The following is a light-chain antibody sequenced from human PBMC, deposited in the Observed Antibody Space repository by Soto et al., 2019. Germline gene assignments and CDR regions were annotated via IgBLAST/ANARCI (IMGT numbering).Light chain of an antibody. V-gene: IGLV2-14*03. CDR1: SSDVGNYDY. CDR2: AVS. CDR3: TSYTPSSTYV. J-gene: IGLJ1*01. Sequence: QSALTQPASVSGSPGQSITISCTGTSSDVGNYDYVSWYQQYPGKAPRLMIYAVSRRPSGVSNRFSGSKPGNTASLTISGLQAEDEADYYCTSYTPSSTYVFGTGTKVTVL.